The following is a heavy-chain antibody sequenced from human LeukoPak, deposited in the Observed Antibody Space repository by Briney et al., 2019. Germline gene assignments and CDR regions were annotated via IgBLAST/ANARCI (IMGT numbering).Heavy chain of an antibody. CDR1: GGSISSYY. CDR2: IYYSGST. V-gene: IGHV4-59*12. CDR3: AGSTSSSPNTFDY. Sequence: SETLSLTCTVSGGSISSYYWSWIRQPPGKGLEWIGYIYYSGSTNYNPSLKSRVTISVDRSKNQFSLKLSSVTAADTAVYYCAGSTSSSPNTFDYWGQGTLVTVSS. J-gene: IGHJ4*02. D-gene: IGHD2-2*01.